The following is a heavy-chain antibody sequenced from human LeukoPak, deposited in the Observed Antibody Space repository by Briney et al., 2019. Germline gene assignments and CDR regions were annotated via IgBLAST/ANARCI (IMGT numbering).Heavy chain of an antibody. CDR1: GFTFSSYS. J-gene: IGHJ3*02. D-gene: IGHD3-9*01. CDR2: ISSSSSTI. Sequence: GGSLRLSCAASGFTFSSYSMNWVRQAPGKGLEWVSYISSSSSTIYYADSVKGRFTISRDNAKNSLYLQMNSLRAEDTAVYYCARIFDWPYSDAFDIWGQGTMVTVSS. V-gene: IGHV3-48*01. CDR3: ARIFDWPYSDAFDI.